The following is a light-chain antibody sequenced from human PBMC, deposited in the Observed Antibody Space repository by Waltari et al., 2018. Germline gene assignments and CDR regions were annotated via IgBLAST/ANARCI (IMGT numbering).Light chain of an antibody. J-gene: IGKJ4*01. CDR1: QSISSW. CDR3: QQYNSHSPLTPLT. CDR2: KAS. Sequence: DIQMTQSPSTLSASVGDRVIITFRASQSISSWLAWYQQKPGKAPSLLIYKASTLESGVPARFGGSGSGTEFTLTITSLQPDDFATYYCQQYNSHSPLTPLTFGGGTKVEIK. V-gene: IGKV1-5*03.